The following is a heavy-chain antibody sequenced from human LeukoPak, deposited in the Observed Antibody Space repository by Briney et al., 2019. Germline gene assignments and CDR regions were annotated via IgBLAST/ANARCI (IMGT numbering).Heavy chain of an antibody. CDR3: AKDGGDYYGSGSYFDY. Sequence: GGSLRLSCAASGFTFSSYGMHWVRQAPGKGLEWVAFIRYDGSNKYYADSVKGRFTISRDNSKNTLYLQMNSLRAEDTAVYYCAKDGGDYYGSGSYFDYWGQGTLVTVSS. CDR2: IRYDGSNK. J-gene: IGHJ4*02. V-gene: IGHV3-30*02. CDR1: GFTFSSYG. D-gene: IGHD3-10*01.